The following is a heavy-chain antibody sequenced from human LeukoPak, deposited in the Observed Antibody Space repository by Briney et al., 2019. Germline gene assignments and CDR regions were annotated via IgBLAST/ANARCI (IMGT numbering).Heavy chain of an antibody. J-gene: IGHJ6*03. CDR1: GGTFSSYG. CDR3: ARVPVAATQYYYYYMDV. V-gene: IGHV1-69*06. D-gene: IGHD2-15*01. CDR2: IIPFFGRA. Sequence: GSSVKVSCKASGGTFSSYGISWVRQAPGQGLEWMGGIIPFFGRADYAQKFQGRVTITADKSTSTAYMDLTSLKSEDTAVYYCARVPVAATQYYYYYMDVWGKGTTVTISS.